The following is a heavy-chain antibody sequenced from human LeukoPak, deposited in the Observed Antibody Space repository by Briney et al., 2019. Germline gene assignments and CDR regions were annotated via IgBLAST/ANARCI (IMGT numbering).Heavy chain of an antibody. V-gene: IGHV3-33*01. CDR2: IWYDGSNK. Sequence: GRSLRLSCAASGFTFSSYGMHWVRQAPGKGLEWVAVIWYDGSNKYYADSVKGRFTISRDNSKNTLYLQMNSLRVEDTAVYYCAREAHDYPYYYYGMDVWGQGTTVTVSS. CDR1: GFTFSSYG. J-gene: IGHJ6*02. CDR3: AREAHDYPYYYYGMDV. D-gene: IGHD4-11*01.